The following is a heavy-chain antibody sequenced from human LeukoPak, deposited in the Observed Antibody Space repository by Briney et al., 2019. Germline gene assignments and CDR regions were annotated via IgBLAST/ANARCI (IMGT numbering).Heavy chain of an antibody. J-gene: IGHJ4*02. D-gene: IGHD1-26*01. CDR3: ARGQSGSYLSPSDY. Sequence: ASVKVSCKASGYTFTTYGVSWVRQAPGQGLEWMGWISAYTGNTNYAQKLQGRVTMTTDTSTSTAYMEPRSLRSDDTAVYYCARGQSGSYLSPSDYWGQGTLVTVSS. CDR2: ISAYTGNT. V-gene: IGHV1-18*01. CDR1: GYTFTTYG.